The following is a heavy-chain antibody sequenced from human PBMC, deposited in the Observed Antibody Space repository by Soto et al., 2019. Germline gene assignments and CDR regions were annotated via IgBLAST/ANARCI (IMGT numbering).Heavy chain of an antibody. V-gene: IGHV3-66*01. D-gene: IGHD5-18*01. CDR1: GFSVSDYY. CDR2: IYSGGDT. J-gene: IGHJ5*02. Sequence: HLVESGGGLVQAGGSLRLSCAASGFSVSDYYMGWVRQAPGKGLEWVSSIYSGGDTFYADYVRGRFTTSSDPSKNTLYFQMNSMSAEDTAVFFCSGDPYSYIADTWGQGALVSVSS. CDR3: SGDPYSYIADT.